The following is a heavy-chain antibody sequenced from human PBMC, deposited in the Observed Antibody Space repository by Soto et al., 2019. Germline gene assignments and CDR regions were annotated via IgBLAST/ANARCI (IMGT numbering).Heavy chain of an antibody. J-gene: IGHJ4*02. CDR1: GFTFSSYW. CDR3: ASRILGFGELLRDY. Sequence: EVQLVESGGGLVQPGGSLRLSCAASGFTFSSYWMSWVRRAPGKGLEWVANIKQDGSEKYYVDSVKGRCTISIDNAKNSLYLQMNSLKAEDTAVYYCASRILGFGELLRDYWGQGTLVTVSS. CDR2: IKQDGSEK. V-gene: IGHV3-7*01. D-gene: IGHD3-10*01.